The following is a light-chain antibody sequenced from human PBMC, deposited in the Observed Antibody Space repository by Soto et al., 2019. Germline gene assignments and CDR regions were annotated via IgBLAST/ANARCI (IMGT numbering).Light chain of an antibody. CDR3: QQYNSYVWT. CDR2: KAS. CDR1: QSISSW. V-gene: IGKV1-5*03. Sequence: EIQMTQSPSTLSASVGDRVTITCRASQSISSWLAWYQQKPGKAPKLLIYKASSLESGVPSRFSGSGSGTEFTLTISSLQPDDFATYYCQQYNSYVWTFGQGTKVEIK. J-gene: IGKJ1*01.